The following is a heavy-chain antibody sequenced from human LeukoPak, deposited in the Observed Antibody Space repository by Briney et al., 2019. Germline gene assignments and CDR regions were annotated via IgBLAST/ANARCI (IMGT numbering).Heavy chain of an antibody. D-gene: IGHD6-19*01. V-gene: IGHV4-39*07. J-gene: IGHJ4*02. CDR3: AREHAGYSSGWSRFDY. CDR2: IYYSGST. Sequence: PSETLSLTCTVSGGSISSSSYYWGWIRQPPGKGLEWIGSIYYSGSTYYNPSLKSRVTISVDTSKNQFSLKLSSVTAADTAVYYCAREHAGYSSGWSRFDYWGQGTLVTVSS. CDR1: GGSISSSSYY.